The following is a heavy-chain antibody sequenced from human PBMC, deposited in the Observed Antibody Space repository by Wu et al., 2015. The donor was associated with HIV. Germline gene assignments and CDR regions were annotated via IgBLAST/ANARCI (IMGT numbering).Heavy chain of an antibody. Sequence: QVQLVQSGAEVKRPGASVRVSCRTSGYSFTAYYIHWVRQAPGQGLEWMGRLNPNTGGADSSQKFQGRVTLTRDTSINTANMDLRRLRVDDSATYYCASGIQAGGANYWGQGTLVTVSS. CDR3: ASGIQAGGANY. J-gene: IGHJ4*02. V-gene: IGHV1-2*02. D-gene: IGHD2-21*01. CDR2: LNPNTGGA. CDR1: GYSFTAYY.